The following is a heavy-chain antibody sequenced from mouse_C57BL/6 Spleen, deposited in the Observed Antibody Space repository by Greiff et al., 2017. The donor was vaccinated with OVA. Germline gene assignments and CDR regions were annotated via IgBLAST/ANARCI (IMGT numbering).Heavy chain of an antibody. Sequence: VQLQQPGAELVMPGASVKLSCKASGYTFTSYWMHWVKQRPGQGLEWIGEIDPSDSYTNYNQKFKGKSTLTVDKSSSTAYMQLSSLTSEDSAVYYCARRLYDYDGYYAMDYWGQGTSVTVSS. J-gene: IGHJ4*01. D-gene: IGHD2-4*01. V-gene: IGHV1-69*01. CDR1: GYTFTSYW. CDR2: IDPSDSYT. CDR3: ARRLYDYDGYYAMDY.